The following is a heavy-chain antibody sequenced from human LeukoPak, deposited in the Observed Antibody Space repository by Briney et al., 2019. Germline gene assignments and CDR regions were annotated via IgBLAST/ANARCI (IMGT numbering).Heavy chain of an antibody. V-gene: IGHV4-34*01. Sequence: SETLSLTCAVYGVSLRGCYWSWIRQSPEKGLEWIGEVNHEGDSIYSPSLKSRLTVSVDMSKNQFSLNLRSVTAADTAVYFCARGSNYVSDYYFDVWGKGTTVIVSS. D-gene: IGHD4-11*01. CDR3: ARGSNYVSDYYFDV. CDR1: GVSLRGCY. J-gene: IGHJ6*03. CDR2: VNHEGDS.